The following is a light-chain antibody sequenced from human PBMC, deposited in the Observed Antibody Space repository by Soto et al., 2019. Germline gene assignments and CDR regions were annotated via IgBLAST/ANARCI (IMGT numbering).Light chain of an antibody. V-gene: IGKV3-15*01. Sequence: EMGLTQSPGTLSLSPGERATLSCRASQSVSSSYLAWYQQKPGQAPRLLIYGASSRATGFPARFSGSGSGTEFTLTISSLQSEDFAVYYCQQYNNWPLTFGGGTKVDIK. J-gene: IGKJ4*01. CDR3: QQYNNWPLT. CDR2: GAS. CDR1: QSVSSSY.